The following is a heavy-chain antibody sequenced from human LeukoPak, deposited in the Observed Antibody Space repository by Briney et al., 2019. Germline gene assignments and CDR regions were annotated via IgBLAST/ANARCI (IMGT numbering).Heavy chain of an antibody. D-gene: IGHD2-2*01. CDR3: ARLWPYCSSTSCYRPFAFDI. V-gene: IGHV4-34*01. CDR2: INHSGST. CDR1: GGSFSGYY. Sequence: SETLSLPCAVYGGSFSGYYWSWIRQPPGKGLEWIGEINHSGSTNYNQSLKSRVTISVDTSKNPFSLNLNSVTAADTAVYYCARLWPYCSSTSCYRPFAFDIWGQGTMVTGSS. J-gene: IGHJ3*02.